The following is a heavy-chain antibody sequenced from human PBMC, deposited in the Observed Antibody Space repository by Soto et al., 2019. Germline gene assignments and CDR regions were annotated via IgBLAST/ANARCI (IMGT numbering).Heavy chain of an antibody. CDR1: GYTFTSCY. CDR2: INPSGGST. Sequence: GASVKVSCKASGYTFTSCYMHWVRQAPGQGLEWMGIINPSGGSTSYAQEFQGRVTMTRDTSTSTVYMELSSLRSEDTAVYYCARVGELVKSAHYYGMDVWGQGTTVTVSS. D-gene: IGHD6-6*01. V-gene: IGHV1-46*01. J-gene: IGHJ6*02. CDR3: ARVGELVKSAHYYGMDV.